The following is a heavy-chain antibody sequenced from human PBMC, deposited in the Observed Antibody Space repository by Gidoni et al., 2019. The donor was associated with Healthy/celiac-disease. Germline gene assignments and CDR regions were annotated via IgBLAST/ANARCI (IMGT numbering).Heavy chain of an antibody. V-gene: IGHV4-39*01. CDR1: GGSISSSRYY. CDR2: IYYSGST. Sequence: QLQLQESGPGLVKPSETLSLTCTVSGGSISSSRYYWGWIRQPPGKGLEWIGSIYYSGSTYYNPSLKSRVTISVDTSKNQFSLKLSSVTAADTAVYYCARRGIAAAGNDYWGQGTLVTVSS. D-gene: IGHD6-13*01. CDR3: ARRGIAAAGNDY. J-gene: IGHJ4*02.